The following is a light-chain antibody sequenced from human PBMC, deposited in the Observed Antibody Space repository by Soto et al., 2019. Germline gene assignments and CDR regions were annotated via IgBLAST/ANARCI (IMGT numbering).Light chain of an antibody. CDR3: QVWDSRSEHGV. J-gene: IGLJ3*02. V-gene: IGLV3-21*02. Sequence: SYELTQSPSVSVAPGQTARITCGGNNIGSKSVHWYQQKPGQAPVAVVYDDSDRPSGIPERFSGSNSGNKATLTISRVEAGYEADFYCQVWDSRSEHGVFGGGTKLTVL. CDR1: NIGSKS. CDR2: DDS.